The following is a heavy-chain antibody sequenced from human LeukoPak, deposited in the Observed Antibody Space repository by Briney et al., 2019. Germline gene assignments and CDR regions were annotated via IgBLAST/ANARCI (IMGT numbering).Heavy chain of an antibody. D-gene: IGHD3-10*01. CDR1: GYTFPRYG. CDR3: ARSFGRDYYGSGSYYNGGY. CDR2: ISTYDGNT. V-gene: IGHV1-18*04. J-gene: IGHJ4*02. Sequence: GASVKVSCKASGYTFPRYGISWVRQAPGQGLEWMGWISTYDGNTNYAQNLQGRVTMTTDTSTSTAYMELRSLRSDDTAVYYCARSFGRDYYGSGSYYNGGYWGQGTLVTVSS.